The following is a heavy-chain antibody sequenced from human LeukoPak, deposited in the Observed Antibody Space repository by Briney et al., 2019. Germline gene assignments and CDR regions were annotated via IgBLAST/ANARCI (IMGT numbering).Heavy chain of an antibody. CDR3: ARRGVYGDYFDY. CDR2: IIPILGIA. J-gene: IGHJ4*02. D-gene: IGHD4-17*01. Sequence: SVKVSCKASGGTFSSYAISWVRQAPGQGLXWMGRIIPILGIANYAQKFQGRVTITADKSTSTAYMELSSLRSEDTAVYYCARRGVYGDYFDYWGQGTLVTVSS. CDR1: GGTFSSYA. V-gene: IGHV1-69*04.